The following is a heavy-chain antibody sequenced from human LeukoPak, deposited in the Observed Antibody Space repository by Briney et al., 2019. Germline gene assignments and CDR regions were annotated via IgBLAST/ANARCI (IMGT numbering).Heavy chain of an antibody. Sequence: SEALSLTCTVSGGSISNYYWSWIRQPPAKGLQWIGYIYYSGSTNYNPSLKSRVTISVDTSKNQFSLKLTSVTAAATAVYYCARTSLADYWGQGTLVTVSS. CDR3: ARTSLADY. J-gene: IGHJ4*02. CDR2: IYYSGST. CDR1: GGSISNYY. V-gene: IGHV4-59*01.